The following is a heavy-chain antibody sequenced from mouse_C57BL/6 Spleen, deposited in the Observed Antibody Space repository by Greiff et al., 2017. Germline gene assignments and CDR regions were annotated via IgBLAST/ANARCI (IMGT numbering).Heavy chain of an antibody. CDR1: GYTFTSYW. J-gene: IGHJ3*01. Sequence: QVQLQQPGAELVLPGASVKLSCKASGYTFTSYWMHWVKQRPGQGLEWIGEIDPSDSYTNYNQKFKGKSTLTVDKSSSTAYMQLSSLTSEDSAVYYCARGDFDEGWFAYWGQGTLVTVSA. V-gene: IGHV1-69*01. CDR3: ARGDFDEGWFAY. CDR2: IDPSDSYT.